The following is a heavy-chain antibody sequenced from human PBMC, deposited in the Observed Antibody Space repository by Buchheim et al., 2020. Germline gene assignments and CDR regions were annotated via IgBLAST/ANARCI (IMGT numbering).Heavy chain of an antibody. CDR2: ISSSGDTI. V-gene: IGHV3-48*03. Sequence: EVQLMESGGGLVQPGGSLRLSCVASGFTFSNYEMNWVRQAPGKGLEWVSYISSSGDTIHYADSVKGRFTISRDNAKNSLDLQMNSLRVDDTAVYYCARDRGFVIDYWGQGAL. J-gene: IGHJ4*02. CDR1: GFTFSNYE. CDR3: ARDRGFVIDY. D-gene: IGHD3-10*01.